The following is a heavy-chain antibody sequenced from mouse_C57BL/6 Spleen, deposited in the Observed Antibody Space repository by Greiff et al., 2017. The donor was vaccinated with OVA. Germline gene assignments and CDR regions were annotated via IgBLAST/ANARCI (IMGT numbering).Heavy chain of an antibody. CDR2: IAPSDSYT. CDR3: ARGGTGTRDFDV. V-gene: IGHV1-69*01. CDR1: GYTFTSYW. D-gene: IGHD4-1*01. J-gene: IGHJ1*03. Sequence: QVQLQQPGAELVMPGASVKLSCKASGYTFTSYWMHWVKQRPGQGLEWIGEIAPSDSYTNYNQKFKGKSTLTVAKSSSTAYMQLSSLTSEDSAVYYCARGGTGTRDFDVWGTGTTVTVSS.